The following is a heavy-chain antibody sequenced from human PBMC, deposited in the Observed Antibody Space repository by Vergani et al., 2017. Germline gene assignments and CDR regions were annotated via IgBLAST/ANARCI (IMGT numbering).Heavy chain of an antibody. CDR3: ARSNRWLQNPYYYYGMDV. V-gene: IGHV7-4-1*02. CDR1: GATFRSNT. Sequence: QVQLVQSGAEVKKPGSSVKVSCKASGATFRSNTISWVRQVPGQGLEWMGRINTNTGNPTYAQGFTGRFVFSLDTSVSTAYLQISSLKAEDTAVYYCARSNRWLQNPYYYYGMDVWGQGTTVTVSS. J-gene: IGHJ6*02. D-gene: IGHD5-24*01. CDR2: INTNTGNP.